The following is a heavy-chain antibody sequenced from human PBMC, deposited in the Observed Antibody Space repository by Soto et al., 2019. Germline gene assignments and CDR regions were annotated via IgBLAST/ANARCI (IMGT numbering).Heavy chain of an antibody. CDR1: GGSISSYY. CDR3: ARSYCSYVFDWFDP. Sequence: PSETLSLTCTVSGGSISSYYWSWIRQPPGKGLEWIGYIYYSGITNYNPSLKSRVTISVDTSKNQFSLKLSSVTAADTAVYYCARSYCSYVFDWFDPWGQGTLVTVSS. D-gene: IGHD6-6*01. J-gene: IGHJ5*02. V-gene: IGHV4-59*01. CDR2: IYYSGIT.